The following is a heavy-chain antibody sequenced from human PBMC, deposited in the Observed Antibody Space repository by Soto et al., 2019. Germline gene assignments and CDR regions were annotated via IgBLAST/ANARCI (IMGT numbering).Heavy chain of an antibody. CDR1: VYTFTSYA. CDR2: ISPILGIA. V-gene: IGHV1-69*10. CDR3: AREGDCSGGSCYSKLYYYYYMDV. J-gene: IGHJ6*03. D-gene: IGHD2-15*01. Sequence: SVKVCCKASVYTFTSYAMSWVRQAHGQGLEWMGWISPILGIANYAQKFQGRVTITADKSTSTAYMELSSLRSEDTAVYYCAREGDCSGGSCYSKLYYYYYMDVWGKGTTVTVSS.